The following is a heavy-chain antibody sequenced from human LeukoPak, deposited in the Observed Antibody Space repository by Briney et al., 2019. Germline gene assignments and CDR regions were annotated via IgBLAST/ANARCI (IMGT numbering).Heavy chain of an antibody. CDR1: GYSVTSYG. V-gene: IGHV5-51*01. CDR3: ARLPHCSGGSCYYYYMDV. J-gene: IGHJ6*03. Sequence: GESLKIACEGSGYSVTSYGVGEVRPMPGKCLEWIGSIYPGDSDTRYSPSFQGQVPISAEKSISTAYLQWSSLQASDPAMYYCARLPHCSGGSCYYYYMDVWGKGTTVTVSS. D-gene: IGHD2-15*01. CDR2: IYPGDSDT.